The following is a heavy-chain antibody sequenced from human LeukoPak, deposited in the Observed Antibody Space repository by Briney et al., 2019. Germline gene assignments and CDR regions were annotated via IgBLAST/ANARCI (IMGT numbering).Heavy chain of an antibody. CDR3: ARENMYDSSDYYGWSGYYDH. CDR1: GVTFSNYE. CDR2: ISSSGSTI. V-gene: IGHV3-48*03. D-gene: IGHD3-22*01. Sequence: GGSLRLSCAASGVTFSNYEMNWVRQVPGKGLEWLSYISSSGSTIYYADSVKGRFTISRDNAKNSLYLQMNSLGAEDTAIYYCARENMYDSSDYYGWSGYYDHWGQGTLVTVSS. J-gene: IGHJ4*02.